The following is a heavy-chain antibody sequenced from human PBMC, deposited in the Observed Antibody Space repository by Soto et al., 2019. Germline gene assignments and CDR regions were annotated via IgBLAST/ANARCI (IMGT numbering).Heavy chain of an antibody. D-gene: IGHD3-16*01. Sequence: VQLVESGGGVVQPGTSLRVSCVGSGFTFRSYVIHWVRQAPGKGLEWVALTSYDGSDKYYGDSVRGRFTISRDNSRNTVDLQMDSLRLEETALYSCAGWGTTGGLDVWGQGTLVSVSS. V-gene: IGHV3-30*19. CDR3: AGWGTTGGLDV. J-gene: IGHJ1*01. CDR2: TSYDGSDK. CDR1: GFTFRSYV.